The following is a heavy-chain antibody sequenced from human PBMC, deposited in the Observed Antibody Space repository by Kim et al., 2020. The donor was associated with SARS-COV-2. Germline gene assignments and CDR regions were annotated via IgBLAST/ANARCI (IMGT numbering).Heavy chain of an antibody. CDR3: AKDSQRDLGWELHPGGGLFDY. J-gene: IGHJ4*02. D-gene: IGHD1-26*01. Sequence: GGSLRLSCAASGFTFDDYAMHWVRQAPGKGLEWVSLISWDGGSTYYADSVKGRFTISRDNSKNSLYLQMNSLRAEDTALYYCAKDSQRDLGWELHPGGGLFDYWGQGTLVTVSS. CDR2: ISWDGGST. V-gene: IGHV3-43D*03. CDR1: GFTFDDYA.